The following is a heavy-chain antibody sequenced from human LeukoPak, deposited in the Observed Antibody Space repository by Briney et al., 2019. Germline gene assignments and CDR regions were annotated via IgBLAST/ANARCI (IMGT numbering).Heavy chain of an antibody. CDR3: AREGRFDNSFDP. D-gene: IGHD3-3*01. CDR1: GGSISTYY. V-gene: IGHV4-59*01. J-gene: IGHJ5*02. CDR2: IYYTGST. Sequence: SETLSLTCTVSGGSISTYYWSWIRQPPGKGLEWIGYIYYTGSTSYNPFPKSRVTMSLDASKNQFSLELNSVTPADTAVYYCAREGRFDNSFDPWGQGTLVTASS.